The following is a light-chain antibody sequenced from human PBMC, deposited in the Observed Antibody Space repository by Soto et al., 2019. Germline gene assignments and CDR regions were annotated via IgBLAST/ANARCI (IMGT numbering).Light chain of an antibody. J-gene: IGKJ2*01. V-gene: IGKV3-15*01. CDR2: GAS. CDR1: QSLSGN. CDR3: QQYDNWPYT. Sequence: EIVMTQSPGTLSVSPGERATLSCRASQSLSGNLAWYQQKPGQSPGLLIYGASKRATGVPVRFSASGSGTEFTLTISSLQSEDFAVYYCQQYDNWPYTFGQGTKLEIK.